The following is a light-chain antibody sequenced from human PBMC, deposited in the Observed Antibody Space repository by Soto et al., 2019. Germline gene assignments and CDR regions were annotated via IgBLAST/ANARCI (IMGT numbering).Light chain of an antibody. CDR2: DVN. V-gene: IGLV2-14*03. J-gene: IGLJ2*01. Sequence: QSVLTQPASVSGSPGQSITISCTGTSSDVGAYNFVSWYQQHPAKAPKLIIYDVNTRPSGISPRFSGSKSGNTASLTISGLQADDEDNYYCSSYTTTSTVLFGGGTKLTVL. CDR3: SSYTTTSTVL. CDR1: SSDVGAYNF.